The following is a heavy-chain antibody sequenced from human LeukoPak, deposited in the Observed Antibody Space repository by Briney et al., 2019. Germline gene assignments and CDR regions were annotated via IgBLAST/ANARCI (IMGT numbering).Heavy chain of an antibody. V-gene: IGHV1-69*13. D-gene: IGHD2-21*02. CDR2: IIPIFGTA. Sequence: SVKVSCKASGGTFSSYAISWVRQAPGQGLEWMGGIIPIFGTANYAQKFQGRVTITADESTSTAYMELSSLRSEDTAVYYCARDAPAYCGGDCYRSGDAFDIWGQGTMVTVS. CDR1: GGTFSSYA. J-gene: IGHJ3*02. CDR3: ARDAPAYCGGDCYRSGDAFDI.